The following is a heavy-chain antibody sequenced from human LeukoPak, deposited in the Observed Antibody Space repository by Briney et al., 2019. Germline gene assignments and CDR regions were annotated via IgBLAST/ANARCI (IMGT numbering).Heavy chain of an antibody. Sequence: PSETLSLTCTVSGGSISNSNYYWGWIRQPPGKGLEWIGSICYSGTTYFNLSLKSRVTISVDTSKNQFSLKLSSVTAADTAMYYCARVNNVVGATAFYYYYYMDVWGKGTTVTVSS. CDR3: ARVNNVVGATAFYYYYYMDV. CDR1: GGSISNSNYY. D-gene: IGHD1-26*01. J-gene: IGHJ6*03. CDR2: ICYSGTT. V-gene: IGHV4-39*07.